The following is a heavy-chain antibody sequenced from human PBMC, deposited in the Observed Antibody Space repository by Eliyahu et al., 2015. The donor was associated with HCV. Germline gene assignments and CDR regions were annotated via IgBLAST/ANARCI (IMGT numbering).Heavy chain of an antibody. CDR2: IYWNDDK. CDR3: AHIGWLQWNY. Sequence: QITLKESGPTLVKPTQTLTLXCTFSGFSLSTXGVGVGWXRQPPGKXLEWLALIYWNDDKRYSPSLKSRLTITKDTSKNQVVLTMTNMDPVDTATYYCAHIGWLQWNYWGQGTLVTVSS. D-gene: IGHD5-24*01. V-gene: IGHV2-5*01. J-gene: IGHJ4*02. CDR1: GFSLSTXGVG.